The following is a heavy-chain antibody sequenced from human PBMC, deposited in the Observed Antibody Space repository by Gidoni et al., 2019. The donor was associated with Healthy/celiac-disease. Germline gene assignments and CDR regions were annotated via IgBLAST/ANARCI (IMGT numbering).Heavy chain of an antibody. V-gene: IGHV3-9*01. J-gene: IGHJ6*02. CDR1: GFTYDDYA. D-gene: IGHD3-10*01. CDR3: AKDMVYYYGSGKSGMDV. CDR2: SIWNSGSI. Sequence: EVQLVESGGGLVQPGRSLRLSCAAYGFTYDDYAMHWVRQEPGKGLECVSGSIWNSGSIGYADSVKGRFTSSRDNAKNFLYLQMNSLRAEDTALYYCAKDMVYYYGSGKSGMDVWGQGTTVTVSS.